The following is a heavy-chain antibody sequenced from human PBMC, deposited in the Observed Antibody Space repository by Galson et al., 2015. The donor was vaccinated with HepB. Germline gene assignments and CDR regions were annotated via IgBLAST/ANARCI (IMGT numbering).Heavy chain of an antibody. Sequence: LRLSCAASRFTFSGYDLSWIRQAPGKGLEWVSYISGSGRTSIFYADSVKGRFTISRDNAKNSLYLQMTSLRAEDTAVYYCARATLTWFDPWGQGTLVTVSS. D-gene: IGHD2/OR15-2a*01. CDR1: RFTFSGYD. CDR2: ISGSGRTSI. V-gene: IGHV3-11*01. J-gene: IGHJ5*02. CDR3: ARATLTWFDP.